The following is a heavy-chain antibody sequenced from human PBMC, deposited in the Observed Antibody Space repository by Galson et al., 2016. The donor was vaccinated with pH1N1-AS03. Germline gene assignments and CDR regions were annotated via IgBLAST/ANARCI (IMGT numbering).Heavy chain of an antibody. D-gene: IGHD6-13*01. V-gene: IGHV3-64D*06. J-gene: IGHJ3*02. Sequence: SLRLSCAASGFTFRTFSIYWVRQAPGKGLEYVSGINDSGSNTYYADHVQARFTISRDKSKNTVYLQMSSLRTEDTAVYYCIKEGNRLQSSRSDVFDIWGQGTTVTVSS. CDR2: INDSGSNT. CDR1: GFTFRTFS. CDR3: IKEGNRLQSSRSDVFDI.